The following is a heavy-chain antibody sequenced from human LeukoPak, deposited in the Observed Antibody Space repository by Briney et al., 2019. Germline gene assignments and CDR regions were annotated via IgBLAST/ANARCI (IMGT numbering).Heavy chain of an antibody. Sequence: PSETLSLTCTVSGGSISSYYWSWIRQPPGKGLEWIGYIFYSGSTNYNPSLKSRVTISVDTSKSQFSLKLSSVTAADTAVYYCARNRDYGENFDYWGQGTLVTVSS. D-gene: IGHD4-17*01. V-gene: IGHV4-59*01. CDR3: ARNRDYGENFDY. CDR2: IFYSGST. J-gene: IGHJ4*02. CDR1: GGSISSYY.